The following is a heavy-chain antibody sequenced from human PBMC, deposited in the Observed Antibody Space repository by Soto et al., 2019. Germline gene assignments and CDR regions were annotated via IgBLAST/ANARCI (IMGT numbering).Heavy chain of an antibody. V-gene: IGHV4-59*01. CDR2: IHYSGTT. CDR1: GTSISSYY. J-gene: IGHJ4*02. CDR3: AKSTRNVYSGYDVFDY. Sequence: SETLSLTCTVSGTSISSYYWSRIRQPPGKGLEWIANIHYSGTTNYNPSLASRVTLSVDTSKNQFSLKMTSVTAADRAVYYCAKSTRNVYSGYDVFDYWGQGTLVTVSS. D-gene: IGHD5-12*01.